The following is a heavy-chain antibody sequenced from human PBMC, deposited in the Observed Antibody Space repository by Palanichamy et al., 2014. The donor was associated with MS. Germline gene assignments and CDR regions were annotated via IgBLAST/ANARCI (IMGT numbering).Heavy chain of an antibody. Sequence: QLQESGPGLVKPSQTLSLTCTVSGGSISSGDYYWSWIRQPPGKGLEWIGYIYYSGSTYYNPSLKSRVTISVDTSKNQXSLKLSSVTAADTAVYYCARTRYYYDSSGSHHDYWGQGTLVTVSS. J-gene: IGHJ4*02. CDR2: IYYSGST. CDR1: GGSISSGDYY. CDR3: ARTRYYYDSSGSHHDY. D-gene: IGHD3-22*01. V-gene: IGHV4-30-4*01.